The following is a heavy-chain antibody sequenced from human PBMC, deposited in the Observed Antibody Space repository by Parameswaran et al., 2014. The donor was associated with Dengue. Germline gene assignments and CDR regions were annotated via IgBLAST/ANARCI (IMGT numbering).Heavy chain of an antibody. Sequence: PGKGLEWIGSIYYSGSTYYNPSLKSRVTISVDTSKNQFSLKLSSVTAADTAVYYCARHDEGDGYKLGQRYFQHWGQGTLVTVSS. V-gene: IGHV4-39*01. CDR3: ARHDEGDGYKLGQRYFQH. D-gene: IGHD5-24*01. CDR2: IYYSGST. J-gene: IGHJ1*01.